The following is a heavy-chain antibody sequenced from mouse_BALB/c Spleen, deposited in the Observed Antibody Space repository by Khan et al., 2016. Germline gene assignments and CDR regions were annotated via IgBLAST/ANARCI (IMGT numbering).Heavy chain of an antibody. Sequence: VQLQESGSELMKPGASVKISCKATGYTFSNYWIEWIIQRPGHGLEWIGEIFPGSGSPNYYEKFKGKTTFTADTSSNTAYMHLSSLTSEDSAVYYWARNYRYDNKYYFDYWGQGTTLTVSS. CDR3: ARNYRYDNKYYFDY. D-gene: IGHD2-14*01. J-gene: IGHJ2*01. CDR1: GYTFSNYW. V-gene: IGHV1-9*01. CDR2: IFPGSGSP.